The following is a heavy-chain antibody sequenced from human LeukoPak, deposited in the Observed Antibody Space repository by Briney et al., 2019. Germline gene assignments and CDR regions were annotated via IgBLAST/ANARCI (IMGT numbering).Heavy chain of an antibody. Sequence: PSETLPLTCTVSGGSISSYYWSWIRQPPGKGLEWIGYIYYSGSTNYNPSLKSRVTISVDTSKNQFSLKLSSVAAADTAVYYCVAAGTNYYYYYMDVWGKGTTVTVSS. J-gene: IGHJ6*03. CDR3: VAAGTNYYYYYMDV. CDR1: GGSISSYY. CDR2: IYYSGST. D-gene: IGHD6-13*01. V-gene: IGHV4-59*01.